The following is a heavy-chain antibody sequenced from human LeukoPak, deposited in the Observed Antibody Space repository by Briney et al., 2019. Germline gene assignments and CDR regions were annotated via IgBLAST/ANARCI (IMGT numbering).Heavy chain of an antibody. J-gene: IGHJ4*02. V-gene: IGHV3-23*01. CDR3: ARIVRFGELQRDY. Sequence: PGGSLRLSCAASGFSFSSYAMTWARQAPVKGLEWVSAISGDGTRTYYADSVKGRFTISRDNSKNTLYLEMSSLRAEDTAVYYCARIVRFGELQRDYWGQGTLVTVSS. CDR2: ISGDGTRT. D-gene: IGHD3-10*01. CDR1: GFSFSSYA.